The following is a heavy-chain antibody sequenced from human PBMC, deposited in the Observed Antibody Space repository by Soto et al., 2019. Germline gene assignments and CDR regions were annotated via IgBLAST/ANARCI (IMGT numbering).Heavy chain of an antibody. Sequence: GSLRLSCAASGFTFSTYWMSWVRQAPGKGLEWVANIKQDGSEKYYVDSVKGRFTISRDNAKSSLYLQMNSLRAEDTAVYYCARDETHYYGSGPVGGQGTLVTVSS. V-gene: IGHV3-7*01. CDR2: IKQDGSEK. D-gene: IGHD3-10*01. CDR1: GFTFSTYW. J-gene: IGHJ4*02. CDR3: ARDETHYYGSGPV.